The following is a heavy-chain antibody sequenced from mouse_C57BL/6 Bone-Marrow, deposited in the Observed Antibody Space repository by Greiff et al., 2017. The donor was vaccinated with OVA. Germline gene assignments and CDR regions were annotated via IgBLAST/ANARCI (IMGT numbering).Heavy chain of an antibody. CDR3: ARGGRQLRLRGYYFDY. CDR1: GYTFTSYW. D-gene: IGHD3-2*02. CDR2: IHPNSGST. Sequence: QVQLQQPGAELVKPGASVKLSCKASGYTFTSYWMHWVKQRPGQGLEWIGMIHPNSGSTNYNEKFKSKATLTVDKSSSTAYMQLSSLTSEDSAVYYCARGGRQLRLRGYYFDYWGQGTTLTVSS. V-gene: IGHV1-64*01. J-gene: IGHJ2*01.